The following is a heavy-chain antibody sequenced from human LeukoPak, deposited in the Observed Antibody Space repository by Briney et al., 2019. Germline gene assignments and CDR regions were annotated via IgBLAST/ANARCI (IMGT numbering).Heavy chain of an antibody. V-gene: IGHV4-39*01. J-gene: IGHJ4*02. CDR2: LYYSGST. CDR3: ATQNSGWYGGRDY. D-gene: IGHD6-19*01. Sequence: SETLSLTCTVSGGSISSSSYYWGWIRQPPGKGLEWIGSLYYSGSTYYNPSLKSRVTISVDTSKNQFSLKLSSVTAADTAVYYRATQNSGWYGGRDYWGQGTLVTVSS. CDR1: GGSISSSSYY.